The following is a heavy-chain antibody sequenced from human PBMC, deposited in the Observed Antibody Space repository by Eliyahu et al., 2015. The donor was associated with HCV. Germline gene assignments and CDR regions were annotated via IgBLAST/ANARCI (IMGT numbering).Heavy chain of an antibody. J-gene: IGHJ4*02. D-gene: IGHD5-18*01. CDR2: ILYDGSNK. Sequence: QVQLVESGGGVVQPGGSLXXACAASGXTFSTSGMHWVRQPPGKGLEWVAVILYDGSNKYYGDSVKGRFTIFRDNSKNTLYLQMDSLRAEDTAVYYCAKDRGHSFSNLDHWGQGTLVTVSS. CDR1: GXTFSTSG. V-gene: IGHV3-30*18. CDR3: AKDRGHSFSNLDH.